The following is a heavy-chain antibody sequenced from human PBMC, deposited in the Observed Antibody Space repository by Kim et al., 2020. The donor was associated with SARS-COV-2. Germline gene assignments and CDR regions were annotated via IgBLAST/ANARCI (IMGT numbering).Heavy chain of an antibody. V-gene: IGHV3-23*01. Sequence: DSVKGRFTISRDNSKNTLYLQMNSLRAEDTAVYYCAKDLSSGEPQGGVDPWGQGTLVTVSS. D-gene: IGHD3-3*01. J-gene: IGHJ5*02. CDR3: AKDLSSGEPQGGVDP.